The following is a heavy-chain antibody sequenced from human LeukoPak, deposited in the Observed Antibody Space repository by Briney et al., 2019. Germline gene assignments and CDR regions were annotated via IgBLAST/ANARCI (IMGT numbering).Heavy chain of an antibody. CDR1: GFTFSSHF. J-gene: IGHJ3*01. V-gene: IGHV3-21*01. CDR3: ARERYSRSSHDALDL. CDR2: ISSSGSSV. D-gene: IGHD6-6*01. Sequence: GGSLRLSCAASGFTFSSHFMNWVRQAPGKGLEWVSSISSSGSSVLYADSLKGRFAISRDNAKNSLYLQMNSLRPVDTAVYYCARERYSRSSHDALDLWGQGTMVTVSS.